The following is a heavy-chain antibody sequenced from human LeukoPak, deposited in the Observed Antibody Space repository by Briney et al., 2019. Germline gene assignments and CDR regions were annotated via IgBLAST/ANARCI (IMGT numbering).Heavy chain of an antibody. V-gene: IGHV1-18*01. J-gene: IGHJ3*02. CDR1: GYTFTSYG. D-gene: IGHD5-24*01. CDR3: ARGRDGYNRDAFDI. CDR2: ISAYNGNT. Sequence: ASVKVSCKASGYTFTSYGISWVRQAPGQGLEWMGWISAYNGNTNYAQKLQGRVTMTTDTSTSTAYMELSSLRSEDTALYYCARGRDGYNRDAFDIWGQGTMVTVSS.